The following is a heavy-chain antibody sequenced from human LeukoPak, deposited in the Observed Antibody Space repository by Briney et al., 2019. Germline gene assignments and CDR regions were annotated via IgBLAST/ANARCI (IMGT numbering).Heavy chain of an antibody. CDR2: IWYDGRDK. Sequence: PGGSLRLSCAASGFSFSGCGMHWVRQAPGKGLEWVAFIWYDGRDKYYADSVKGRFTISRDNSKNTLYLQMNSLRAEDTAMYYCXXXXXSXGSXFDYXGQGTLVTXXS. J-gene: IGHJ4*02. CDR1: GFSFSGCG. D-gene: IGHD5-18*01. V-gene: IGHV3-30*02. CDR3: XXXXXSXGSXFDY.